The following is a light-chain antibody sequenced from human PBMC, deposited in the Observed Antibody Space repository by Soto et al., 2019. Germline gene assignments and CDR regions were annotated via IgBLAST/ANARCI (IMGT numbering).Light chain of an antibody. Sequence: EIVLTQSPGTLSLSPGERATLSCRASQSVSSSYLAWYQQKPGQAPRLLIYDASSRATGIPDRFSGSGSGTDFALPISRLEPEDFCRYSCQQSGSSHVACGQGTKLEIK. V-gene: IGKV3-20*01. CDR2: DAS. J-gene: IGKJ2*01. CDR3: QQSGSSHVA. CDR1: QSVSSSY.